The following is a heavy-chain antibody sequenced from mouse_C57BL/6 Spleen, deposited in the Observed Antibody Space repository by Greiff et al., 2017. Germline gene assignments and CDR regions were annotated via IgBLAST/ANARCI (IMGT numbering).Heavy chain of an antibody. V-gene: IGHV1-26*01. CDR3: ARVWGFDY. CDR2: INPNNGGT. CDR1: GYTFTDYY. D-gene: IGHD4-1*01. J-gene: IGHJ2*01. Sequence: VQLQQSGPELVKPGASVKISCKASGYTFTDYYMNWVKQSHGKSLEWIGDINPNNGGTSYNQKFKGKATLTVDKSSITAYMELRSLTSEDSAVYYCARVWGFDYWGQGTTLTVSS.